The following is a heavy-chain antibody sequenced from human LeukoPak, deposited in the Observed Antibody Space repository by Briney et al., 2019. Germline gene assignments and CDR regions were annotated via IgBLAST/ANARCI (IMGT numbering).Heavy chain of an antibody. CDR3: ARGGAARPDF. D-gene: IGHD6-6*01. J-gene: IGHJ4*02. Sequence: GGSLRLSCVVSGFTFSGYTMNWVRQAPGKGLEWVSSISSISTYISYADSVRGRFTISRDNAKNSLYLQMNSLRVEDTAVYYCARGGAARPDFWGQGTLVTVSS. CDR2: ISSISTYI. CDR1: GFTFSGYT. V-gene: IGHV3-21*01.